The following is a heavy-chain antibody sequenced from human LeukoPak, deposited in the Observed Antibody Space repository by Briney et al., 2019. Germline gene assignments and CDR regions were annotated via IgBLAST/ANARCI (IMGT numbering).Heavy chain of an antibody. Sequence: GASVTVSCKASGYTFTIYDINWVRQAPGQGLEWMGWMNPNSGNTGYAQKFQGRVTMTRNTSISTAYMELSSLRSEDTAVYYCARVLRLRLGELSFGYWGQGTLVTVSS. J-gene: IGHJ4*02. V-gene: IGHV1-8*01. CDR2: MNPNSGNT. CDR3: ARVLRLRLGELSFGY. CDR1: GYTFTIYD. D-gene: IGHD3-16*02.